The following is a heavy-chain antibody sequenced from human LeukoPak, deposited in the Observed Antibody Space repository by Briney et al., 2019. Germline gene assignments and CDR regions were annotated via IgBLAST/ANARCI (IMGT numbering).Heavy chain of an antibody. J-gene: IGHJ4*02. CDR1: GYTFTGYY. D-gene: IGHD6-13*01. Sequence: ASVKVSCKASGYTFTGYYMHWVRQTTGQGLEWMGWMNPNSGNTGYAQKFQGRVTMTRNTSISTAYMELSSLRSEDTAVYYCARVPPPTGYSSSWRRNFDYWGQGTLVTVSS. V-gene: IGHV1-8*02. CDR2: MNPNSGNT. CDR3: ARVPPPTGYSSSWRRNFDY.